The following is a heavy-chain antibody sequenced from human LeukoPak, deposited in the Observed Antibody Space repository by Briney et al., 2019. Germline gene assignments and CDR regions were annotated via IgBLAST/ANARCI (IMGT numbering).Heavy chain of an antibody. CDR3: ARDRDSSGYLTRDAFEI. Sequence: VASVKVSCKASGYTSTSYYMHWVRQAPGQGLEWMGTINPSGGSTSYAQKFQGRVTMTRDTSTSTVYMELSSLRSEDTAVYYCARDRDSSGYLTRDAFEIWGQGTTVTVSS. J-gene: IGHJ3*02. CDR1: GYTSTSYY. CDR2: INPSGGST. D-gene: IGHD3-22*01. V-gene: IGHV1-46*01.